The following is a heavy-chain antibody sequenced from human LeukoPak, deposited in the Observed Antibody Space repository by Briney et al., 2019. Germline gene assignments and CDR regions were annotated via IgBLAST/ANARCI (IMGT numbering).Heavy chain of an antibody. CDR3: ARNIVATITLTSHGMDV. CDR2: ISAYNGNT. D-gene: IGHD5-12*01. Sequence: GASVKVSCKASGYTFTSYGISWVRQAPGQGLEWMGCISAYNGNTNYAQKLQGIVTMTTDTSTSTAYMELRSLRSDDTAVYYCARNIVATITLTSHGMDVWGQGTTVTVSS. CDR1: GYTFTSYG. V-gene: IGHV1-18*01. J-gene: IGHJ6*02.